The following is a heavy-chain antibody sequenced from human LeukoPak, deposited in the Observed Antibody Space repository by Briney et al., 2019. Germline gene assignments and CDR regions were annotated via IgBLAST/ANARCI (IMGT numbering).Heavy chain of an antibody. Sequence: PGGSLRLSCADSGFTFSGYWMNWVRQAPGKGLEWVANINQNGGEKYYVDSVKGRFTISRDNGKNSLYLQMNSLRAEDTAVYYCTRDFDFSSAIWGQGTLVTVSS. CDR2: INQNGGEK. V-gene: IGHV3-7*01. J-gene: IGHJ4*02. CDR1: GFTFSGYW. D-gene: IGHD3-3*01. CDR3: TRDFDFSSAI.